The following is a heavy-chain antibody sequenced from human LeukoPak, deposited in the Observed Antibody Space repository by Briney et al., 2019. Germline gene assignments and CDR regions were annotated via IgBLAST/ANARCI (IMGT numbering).Heavy chain of an antibody. CDR1: GFTFDDYA. D-gene: IGHD3-22*01. Sequence: PGRSLRLSCAASGFTFDDYAMHWVRQAPGKGLEWVSGIRWNSGSIGYADSVKGRFTISRDNAKNSLYLQMNSLRAEDMALYYCAKSNYYDSSGYYYGAFDIWGQGTMVTVSS. J-gene: IGHJ3*02. CDR3: AKSNYYDSSGYYYGAFDI. V-gene: IGHV3-9*03. CDR2: IRWNSGSI.